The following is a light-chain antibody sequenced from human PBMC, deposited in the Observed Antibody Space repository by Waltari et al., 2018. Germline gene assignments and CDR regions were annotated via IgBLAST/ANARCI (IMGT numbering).Light chain of an antibody. Sequence: QSVLPQPPSASGTPGQRVTISCSGTNSNIGSNPVSWYQQFPGTAPKLVIYKNDQRPSGVPDRFSASKSGTAASLAISGLRSEDEADYYCAAWDDSPIGQVFGGGTKVTVL. V-gene: IGLV1-47*01. CDR3: AAWDDSPIGQV. CDR2: KND. J-gene: IGLJ3*02. CDR1: NSNIGSNP.